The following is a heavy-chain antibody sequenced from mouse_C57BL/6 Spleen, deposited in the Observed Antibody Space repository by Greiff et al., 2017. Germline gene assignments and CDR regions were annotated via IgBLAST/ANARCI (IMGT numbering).Heavy chain of an antibody. D-gene: IGHD2-5*01. V-gene: IGHV1-39*01. J-gene: IGHJ2*01. CDR3: ARPAYYSNYGYFDY. Sequence: EVHLQQSGPELVKPGASVKISCKASGYSFTDYNMNWVKQSNGKSLEWIGVINPNYGTTSYNQKFKGKATLTVDQSSSTAYMQLNSLTSEDSAVYYCARPAYYSNYGYFDYWGQGTTLTVSS. CDR2: INPNYGTT. CDR1: GYSFTDYN.